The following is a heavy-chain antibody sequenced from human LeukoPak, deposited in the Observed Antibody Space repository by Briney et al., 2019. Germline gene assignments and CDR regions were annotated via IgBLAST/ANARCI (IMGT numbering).Heavy chain of an antibody. CDR3: ARLWVVRGVIHNWIDP. Sequence: PSETLSLTCTVSGGSISSSSYYWGWIRQPPGKGLEWMGSMYYSGSTYYNPSLKSRVTISVHTSKNQFSLKLSSVTAADTAVYFCARLWVVRGVIHNWIDPWGQGTLVTVSS. CDR2: MYYSGST. J-gene: IGHJ5*02. D-gene: IGHD3-10*01. CDR1: GGSISSSSYY. V-gene: IGHV4-39*01.